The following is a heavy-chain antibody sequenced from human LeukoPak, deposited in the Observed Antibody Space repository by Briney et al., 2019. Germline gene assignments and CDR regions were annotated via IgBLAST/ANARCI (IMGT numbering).Heavy chain of an antibody. CDR1: GYTFTGYY. CDR2: INPNSGGT. V-gene: IGHV1-2*02. Sequence: GASVKVSCKASGYTFTGYYMHWVRQAPGQGLEWMGWINPNSGGTNYAQKFQGRVTMTRDTSISTAYMELSRLRSDDTAVYYCARIRDGCNYGEFDYWGQGTLVTVSS. J-gene: IGHJ4*02. D-gene: IGHD5-24*01. CDR3: ARIRDGCNYGEFDY.